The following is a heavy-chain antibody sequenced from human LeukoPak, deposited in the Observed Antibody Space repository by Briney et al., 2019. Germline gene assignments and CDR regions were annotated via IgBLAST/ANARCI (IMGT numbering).Heavy chain of an antibody. D-gene: IGHD3-16*01. CDR1: GGSTSTSNYY. CDR2: IYYSGST. Sequence: PSETLSLICTVSGGSTSTSNYYWGWIRRPPGKGLEWIGSIYYSGSTYYNPSLKSRVTISVDTSKNQFSLKLSSVTAADTAVYYCAGGLKTDYWGQGTLVTVSS. CDR3: AGGLKTDY. J-gene: IGHJ4*02. V-gene: IGHV4-39*01.